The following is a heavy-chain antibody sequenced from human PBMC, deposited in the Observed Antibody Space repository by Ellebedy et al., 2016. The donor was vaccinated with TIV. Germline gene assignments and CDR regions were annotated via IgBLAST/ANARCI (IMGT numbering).Heavy chain of an antibody. D-gene: IGHD1-1*01. CDR1: GFTFSTYW. V-gene: IGHV3-7*03. J-gene: IGHJ2*01. Sequence: GESLKISCAASGFTFSTYWMSWVRQAPGKGLEWVANIKEDGSDITYADSVKGRFTISRDNAKNSLYLRINNPRDEDTAVYYCARRGSRYWHFDLWGRGTQVIVSS. CDR3: ARRGSRYWHFDL. CDR2: IKEDGSDI.